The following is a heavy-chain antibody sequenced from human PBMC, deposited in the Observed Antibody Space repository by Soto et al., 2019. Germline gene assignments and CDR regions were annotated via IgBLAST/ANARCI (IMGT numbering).Heavy chain of an antibody. V-gene: IGHV1-18*01. Sequence: VQLVQSGAEVKKPGASVKVSCKASGYTFTRYGISWVRQAPGQGLEWMGWISAYNGNTNYALKLQGRVTMTTDTSTSTAYMELRSLRSDDTAVYYCARTPIHYYDSSGYYPGAFDIWGQGTMVTVSS. J-gene: IGHJ3*02. CDR1: GYTFTRYG. CDR2: ISAYNGNT. CDR3: ARTPIHYYDSSGYYPGAFDI. D-gene: IGHD3-22*01.